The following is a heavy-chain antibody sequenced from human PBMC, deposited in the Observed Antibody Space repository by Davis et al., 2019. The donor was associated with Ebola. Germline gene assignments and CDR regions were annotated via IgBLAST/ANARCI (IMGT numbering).Heavy chain of an antibody. J-gene: IGHJ4*02. CDR2: FDPEDGET. CDR1: GYTLTELS. CDR3: AREKGLAVAGTDY. Sequence: AASVKVSCKVSGYTLTELSMHWVRQAPGKGLEWMGGFDPEDGETIYAQKFQGRVTITADKSTSTAYMELSSLRSEDTAVYYCAREKGLAVAGTDYWGQGTLVTVSS. D-gene: IGHD6-19*01. V-gene: IGHV1-24*01.